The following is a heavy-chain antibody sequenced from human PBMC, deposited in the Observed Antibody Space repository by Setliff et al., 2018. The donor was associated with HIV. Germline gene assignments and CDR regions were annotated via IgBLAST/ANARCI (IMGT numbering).Heavy chain of an antibody. J-gene: IGHJ4*02. CDR2: ISGSSTYT. CDR3: ARVTAHRYAEVDY. V-gene: IGHV3-11*05. Sequence: GGSLRLSCAASGFTFNDYYMSWIRQAPGKGLEWVAYISGSSTYTNHADSVKGRFTISRDNAKNSLYLQMNSLRVEDTAVYYCARVTAHRYAEVDYWGQGTLVTVSS. CDR1: GFTFNDYY. D-gene: IGHD4-17*01.